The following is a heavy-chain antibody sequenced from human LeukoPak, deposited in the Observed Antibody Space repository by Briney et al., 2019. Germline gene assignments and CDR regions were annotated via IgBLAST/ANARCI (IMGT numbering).Heavy chain of an antibody. J-gene: IGHJ4*02. V-gene: IGHV3-30-3*01. Sequence: GRSLRLSCAASGFTFSSNAIHWVRPAPGKGLEWVAEISYDGGNTYYADSVKGRFTISRDNSKNTLYLQMNSLRAEDTAVYYCAKEGTGIHFDYWGQGTLVTVSS. CDR3: AKEGTGIHFDY. CDR1: GFTFSSNA. D-gene: IGHD1-1*01. CDR2: ISYDGGNT.